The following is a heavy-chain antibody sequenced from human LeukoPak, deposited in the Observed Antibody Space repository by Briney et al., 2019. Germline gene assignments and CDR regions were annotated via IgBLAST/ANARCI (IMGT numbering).Heavy chain of an antibody. CDR2: ISSSGSTI. Sequence: PVGSLRLSCAASGFTFSSYEMNWVRQAPGKGLEWVSYISSSGSTIHYADSVKGRFTISRDNAKNSLYLQMNSLRAEDTAVYYCAREKVNWFDPWGQGTLVTVSS. CDR3: AREKVNWFDP. V-gene: IGHV3-48*03. CDR1: GFTFSSYE. J-gene: IGHJ5*02.